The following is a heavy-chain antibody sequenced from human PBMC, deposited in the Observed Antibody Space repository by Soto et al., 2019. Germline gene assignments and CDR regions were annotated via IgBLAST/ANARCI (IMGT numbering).Heavy chain of an antibody. J-gene: IGHJ2*01. CDR3: AREGARGYDILTGSVDWYFDL. V-gene: IGHV4-59*01. CDR2: IYYSEST. Sequence: QVQLQESGPGLVKPSETLSLTCTVSGGSISSYYWSWIRQPPGKGLEWIGYIYYSESTNYNPSLKSRVTISVDTSRNQFYLKLSSVTAADTAVYYCAREGARGYDILTGSVDWYFDLWGRGTLVTVSS. CDR1: GGSISSYY. D-gene: IGHD3-9*01.